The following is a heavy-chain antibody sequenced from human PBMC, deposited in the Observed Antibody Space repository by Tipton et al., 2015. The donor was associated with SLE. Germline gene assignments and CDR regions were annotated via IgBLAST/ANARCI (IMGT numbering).Heavy chain of an antibody. CDR1: GGPINISGYF. J-gene: IGHJ6*03. D-gene: IGHD4-11*01. V-gene: IGHV4-39*07. CDR3: ARSTVTFSFYIDV. CDR2: IYSDGNT. Sequence: TLSLTCAVSGGPINISGYFWGWIRQPPGKGLEWVGNIYSDGNTYYNPSLKSRVTLSVDTSKNHFSLKLNSVTAADTAVYYCARSTVTFSFYIDVWGKGTTVTVSS.